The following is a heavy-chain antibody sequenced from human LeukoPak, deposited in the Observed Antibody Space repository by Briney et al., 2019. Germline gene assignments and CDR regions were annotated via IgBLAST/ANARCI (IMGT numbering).Heavy chain of an antibody. CDR2: IYSGGST. CDR1: GFTVSSNY. Sequence: GGSLRLSCAASGFTVSSNYMSWVRQAPGKGLEWVSVIYSGGSTYYADSVKGRFTISRDNAKNSLYLQMNSLRAEDTAVYYCPGIMIRDYWGQGTLVTVSS. V-gene: IGHV3-53*01. CDR3: PGIMIRDY. J-gene: IGHJ4*02. D-gene: IGHD2-8*01.